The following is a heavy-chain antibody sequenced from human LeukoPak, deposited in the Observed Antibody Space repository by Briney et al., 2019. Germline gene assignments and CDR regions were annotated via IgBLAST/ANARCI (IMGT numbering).Heavy chain of an antibody. J-gene: IGHJ4*02. CDR3: ARMYSNYFDY. D-gene: IGHD4-11*01. Sequence: SETLSLTCTVSGGPVSSGSYYWSWIRQPPGKGLEWIGYIFYSGSTNYNPSLKSRVTISVDTSKNQFSLKLSSVPAADTAVYYCARMYSNYFDYWGQGTLVTVSS. V-gene: IGHV4-61*01. CDR1: GGPVSSGSYY. CDR2: IFYSGST.